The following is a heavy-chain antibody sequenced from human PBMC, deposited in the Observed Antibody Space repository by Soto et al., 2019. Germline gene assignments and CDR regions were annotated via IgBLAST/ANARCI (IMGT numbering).Heavy chain of an antibody. CDR3: ARAPRSYGGRGGIDP. D-gene: IGHD5-12*01. CDR2: IYTSGNT. Sequence: SETLSLTCSVSGGPISSGGYYLTWIRQHPEKGLEWIGNIYTSGNTYYNPSLQSRLTISVDTSKNQFSLKLSSVTAADTAIYYCARAPRSYGGRGGIDPWGQGILVTVS. J-gene: IGHJ5*02. CDR1: GGPISSGGYY. V-gene: IGHV4-31*03.